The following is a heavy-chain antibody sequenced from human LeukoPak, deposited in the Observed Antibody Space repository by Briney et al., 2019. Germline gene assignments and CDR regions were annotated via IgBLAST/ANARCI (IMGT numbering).Heavy chain of an antibody. CDR2: INHGGST. J-gene: IGHJ4*02. V-gene: IGHV4-34*01. CDR1: GGSLSGYY. CDR3: AREGRMSMGIEY. Sequence: SETLSLTCAVYGGSLSGYYWSWIRQSPGKGLEWIGEINHGGSTNYNPSLKSRVNMSVDTSKNHFSLKLSSVTAAHTAVYFCAREGRMSMGIEYWGQGTLVTVSS. D-gene: IGHD4/OR15-4a*01.